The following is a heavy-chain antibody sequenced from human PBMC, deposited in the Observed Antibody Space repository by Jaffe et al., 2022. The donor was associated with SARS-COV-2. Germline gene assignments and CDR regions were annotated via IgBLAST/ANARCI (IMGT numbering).Heavy chain of an antibody. CDR3: ARRKGHYYVTRNYFDSYGVDV. CDR1: GYSFASDW. Sequence: EVQLVQSGAVVKKFGESLKISCKASGYSFASDWVGWVRQLPGKGLEWMGIIHPGDSDTRYSPSFEGQVTISADESISTAYLQWSRLKVSDTARYYCARRKGHYYVTRNYFDSYGVDVWGQGTTVIVSS. V-gene: IGHV5-51*01. CDR2: IHPGDSDT. D-gene: IGHD3-22*01. J-gene: IGHJ6*02.